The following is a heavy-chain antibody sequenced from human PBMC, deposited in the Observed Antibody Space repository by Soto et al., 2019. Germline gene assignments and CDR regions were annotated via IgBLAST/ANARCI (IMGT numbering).Heavy chain of an antibody. J-gene: IGHJ6*02. Sequence: QVQLVQSGAEVKKPGSSVKVSCKASGGTFSSYAISWVRQAPGQGLEWMGGIIPIFGTANYAQKFQGRVTITADESTSTAYMELSSLRSEDTAVYYCARAHLGYCSSTSCYSIYYGMDVCGQGTTVTVSS. CDR1: GGTFSSYA. CDR2: IIPIFGTA. V-gene: IGHV1-69*01. D-gene: IGHD2-2*01. CDR3: ARAHLGYCSSTSCYSIYYGMDV.